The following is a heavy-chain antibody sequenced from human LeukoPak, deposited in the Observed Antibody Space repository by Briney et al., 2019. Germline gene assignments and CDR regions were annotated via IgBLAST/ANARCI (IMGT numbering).Heavy chain of an antibody. CDR3: ARDRPDSSGWYFWYYFDY. V-gene: IGHV4-4*02. CDR1: GGSISSSNW. J-gene: IGHJ4*02. Sequence: SETLSLTCAVSGGSISSSNWWSWVRQPPGKGLEWIGEIYHSGSTNYNPSLKSRVTISVDKSKNQFSLKLSSVTAADTAVYYCARDRPDSSGWYFWYYFDYWGQGTLVTVSS. D-gene: IGHD6-19*01. CDR2: IYHSGST.